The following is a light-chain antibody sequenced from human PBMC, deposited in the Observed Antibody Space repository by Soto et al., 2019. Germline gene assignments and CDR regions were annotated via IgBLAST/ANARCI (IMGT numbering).Light chain of an antibody. V-gene: IGKV3-15*01. CDR2: GAS. CDR1: QSVSSN. Sequence: EIVMTQSPATLSVSPGERATLSCRASQSVSSNLAWYQQKPGQAPRILIYGASTRATGIPARFSGSGSGTEFTLTISRLQSEDFELYYCQQYNNWPPYTFGQGTKLEIK. CDR3: QQYNNWPPYT. J-gene: IGKJ2*01.